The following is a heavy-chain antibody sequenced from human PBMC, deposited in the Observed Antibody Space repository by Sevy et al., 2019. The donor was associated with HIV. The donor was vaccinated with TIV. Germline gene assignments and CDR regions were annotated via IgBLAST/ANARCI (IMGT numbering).Heavy chain of an antibody. CDR2: ISASGYST. J-gene: IGHJ4*02. CDR1: GIAFSTYA. CDR3: AKDFSDVYYYDSSATVDY. V-gene: IGHV3-23*01. Sequence: GGSLRLSCAASGIAFSTYAMFWVRQAPGKGLEWVSSISASGYSTYYADSVKGRFTLSRVNSRNTLDLQMNSLSADDTAIYYCAKDFSDVYYYDSSATVDYWGQGTLVTVSS. D-gene: IGHD3-22*01.